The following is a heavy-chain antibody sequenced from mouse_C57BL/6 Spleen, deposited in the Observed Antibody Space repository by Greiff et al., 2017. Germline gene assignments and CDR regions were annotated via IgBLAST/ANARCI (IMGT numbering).Heavy chain of an antibody. CDR1: GFTFTDYY. Sequence: EVKLMESGGGLVQPGGSLSLSCAASGFTFTDYYMSWVRQPPGKALEWLGFIRNKANGYTTEYSASVKGRFTISRDNSQSILYLQMNALRAEDSATYYCARWAYGPYYFDYWGQGTTLTVSS. CDR3: ARWAYGPYYFDY. CDR2: IRNKANGYTT. V-gene: IGHV7-3*01. D-gene: IGHD1-2*01. J-gene: IGHJ2*01.